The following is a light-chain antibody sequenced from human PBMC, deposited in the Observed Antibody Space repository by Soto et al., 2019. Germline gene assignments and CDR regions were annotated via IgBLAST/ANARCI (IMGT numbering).Light chain of an antibody. Sequence: ERVMTQSPATVSVSPGERVTLSCRASQTVSTNLAWYQQKPGQAPRLLISVASSRATGVPARFSGSGSGTEFTLTISSLQSEDFVVYYCQQYHNWPWTFGQGTTVESK. CDR1: QTVSTN. CDR2: VAS. CDR3: QQYHNWPWT. J-gene: IGKJ1*01. V-gene: IGKV3-15*01.